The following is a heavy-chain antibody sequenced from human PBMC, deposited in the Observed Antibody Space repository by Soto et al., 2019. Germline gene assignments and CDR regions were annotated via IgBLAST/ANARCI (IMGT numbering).Heavy chain of an antibody. CDR1: GFTLSSFW. V-gene: IGHV3-7*01. D-gene: IGHD3-10*01. CDR3: VRAVASAGSY. J-gene: IGHJ4*02. Sequence: EVQLVESGGDLVKPGGSLRLSCAASGFTLSSFWMNWVRQAPGKGLEWVANINQDGSEIYYVDSVKGRFTISRDNAKNSLYLQMISLRVEDTAVYYCVRAVASAGSYWGQGTLVTVSS. CDR2: INQDGSEI.